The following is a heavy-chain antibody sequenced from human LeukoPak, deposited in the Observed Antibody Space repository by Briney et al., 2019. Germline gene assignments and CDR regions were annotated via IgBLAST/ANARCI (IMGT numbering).Heavy chain of an antibody. V-gene: IGHV3-23*01. J-gene: IGHJ4*02. Sequence: SGGSLRLSCAASGFTFSSYSMNWVRQAPGKGLEWVSAISGSSGNTYYADSVKGRFTISRDNSKNTLYLQMNSLRAEDTALYYCAKPAKTDYADYWGQGTLVTVSS. CDR3: AKPAKTDYADY. D-gene: IGHD1-14*01. CDR1: GFTFSSYS. CDR2: ISGSSGNT.